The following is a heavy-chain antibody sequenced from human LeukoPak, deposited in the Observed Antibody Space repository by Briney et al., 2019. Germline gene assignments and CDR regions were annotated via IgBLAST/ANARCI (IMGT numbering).Heavy chain of an antibody. CDR2: IYYSGST. CDR3: ARGEMATMRGIDY. D-gene: IGHD5-24*01. CDR1: GGSISSYY. J-gene: IGHJ4*02. V-gene: IGHV4-59*01. Sequence: KPSETLSLTCTVSGGSISSYYWSWIRQPPGKGLEWIGYIYYSGSTYYNPSLKSRVTISVDTSKNQFSLKLSSVTAADTAVYYCARGEMATMRGIDYWGQGTLVTVSS.